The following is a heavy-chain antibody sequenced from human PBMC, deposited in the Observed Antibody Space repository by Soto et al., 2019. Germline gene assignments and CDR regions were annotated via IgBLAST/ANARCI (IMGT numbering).Heavy chain of an antibody. V-gene: IGHV6-1*01. CDR2: TYYRSKWYN. D-gene: IGHD6-19*01. CDR3: ARAEQWLVQGYYGMDV. Sequence: SQTLSLTCAISGDSVSSNSAAWNWIRKSPSRGLEWLGRTYYRSKWYNDYAVSVKSRITINPDTSKNQFSLQLNSVTPEDTAVYYCARAEQWLVQGYYGMDVWGQGTTVTVSS. J-gene: IGHJ6*02. CDR1: GDSVSSNSAA.